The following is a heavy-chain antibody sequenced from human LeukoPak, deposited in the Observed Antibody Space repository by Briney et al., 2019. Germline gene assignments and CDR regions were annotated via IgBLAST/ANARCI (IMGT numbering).Heavy chain of an antibody. CDR3: ARHVPQQLGAFDI. V-gene: IGHV5-51*01. CDR1: GYSFISYW. D-gene: IGHD6-13*01. CDR2: IYPGDSDT. J-gene: IGHJ3*02. Sequence: GESLKISCKGSGYSFISYWIGWVRQMPGKGLEWMGIIYPGDSDTRYSPSFQGQVTISADKSISTAYLQWSSLKASDTAMYYCARHVPQQLGAFDIWGQGTMVTVSS.